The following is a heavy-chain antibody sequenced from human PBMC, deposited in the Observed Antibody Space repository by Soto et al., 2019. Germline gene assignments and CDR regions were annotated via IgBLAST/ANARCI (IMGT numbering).Heavy chain of an antibody. CDR1: GFNVSSNY. V-gene: IGHV3-66*01. J-gene: IGHJ3*02. Sequence: PGGSLRLSCAASGFNVSSNYMSWVRQAPGKGLEWVSVIYSGGSTYYADSVKGRFTISRDNSKNTLYLQMNSLRAEDTAVYYCARGRIAVAGRGVAFDIWGQGTMVTVSS. CDR3: ARGRIAVAGRGVAFDI. D-gene: IGHD6-19*01. CDR2: IYSGGST.